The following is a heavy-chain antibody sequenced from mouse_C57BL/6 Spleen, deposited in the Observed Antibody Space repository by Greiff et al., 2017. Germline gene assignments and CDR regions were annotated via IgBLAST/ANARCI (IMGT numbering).Heavy chain of an antibody. CDR2: IYPRSGNT. V-gene: IGHV1-81*01. CDR3: ASGLTTVVSYYAMDY. Sequence: QVQLQHSGAELARPGASVKLSCKASGYTFTSYGISWVKQRTGQGLEWIGEIYPRSGNTYYNEKFKGKATLTADKSSSTAYMELRSLTSEDSAVYFGASGLTTVVSYYAMDYWGQGTSVAVSS. CDR1: GYTFTSYG. J-gene: IGHJ4*01. D-gene: IGHD1-1*01.